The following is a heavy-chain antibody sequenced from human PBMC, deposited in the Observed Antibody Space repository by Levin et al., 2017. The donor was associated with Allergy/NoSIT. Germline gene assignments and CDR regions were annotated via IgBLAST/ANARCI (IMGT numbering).Heavy chain of an antibody. CDR2: IYPGDSDT. D-gene: IGHD6-13*01. J-gene: IGHJ4*02. Sequence: RASVKVSCKGSGYSFTNYWIGWVRQMPGKGLEWMGIIYPGDSDTRYSPSFQGQVTISADKSINTAYLQWSSLKASDTAVYYCARRGSSWGYFDYWGQGTLVTVSS. V-gene: IGHV5-51*01. CDR3: ARRGSSWGYFDY. CDR1: GYSFTNYW.